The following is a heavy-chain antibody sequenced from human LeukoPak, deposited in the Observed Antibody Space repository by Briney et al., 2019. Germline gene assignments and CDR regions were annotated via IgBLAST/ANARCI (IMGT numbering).Heavy chain of an antibody. CDR3: AKEPREYCSSTSCPNWFDS. Sequence: GGSLRLSCAASGFTFKNYAMSWVRQAPGKGVEWVSAISASGGTTYYADSVKGRFTISRDNSENTLFLQMTSLRPEDTAVYYCAKEPREYCSSTSCPNWFDSWGQGTLVTVSS. CDR1: GFTFKNYA. V-gene: IGHV3-23*01. D-gene: IGHD2-2*01. J-gene: IGHJ5*01. CDR2: ISASGGTT.